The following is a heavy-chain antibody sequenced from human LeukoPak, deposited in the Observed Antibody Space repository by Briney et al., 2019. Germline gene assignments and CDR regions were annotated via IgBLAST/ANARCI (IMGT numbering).Heavy chain of an antibody. V-gene: IGHV1-2*02. CDR2: INPNSGGT. D-gene: IGHD6-13*01. CDR1: GYTFTGYY. Sequence: ASVKVSCKASGYTFTGYYMHWVRQAPGQGLEWMGWINPNSGGTNYAQKFQGRVTMTRDTSISTAYMELSRLRSDDTAVYYCARRAYSSSWYSNWFDPWGQGTLVTVSP. J-gene: IGHJ5*02. CDR3: ARRAYSSSWYSNWFDP.